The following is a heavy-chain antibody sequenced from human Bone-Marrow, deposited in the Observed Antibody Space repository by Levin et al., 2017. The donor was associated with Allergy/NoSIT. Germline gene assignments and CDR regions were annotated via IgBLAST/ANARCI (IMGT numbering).Heavy chain of an antibody. CDR2: IDYSGTV. D-gene: IGHD5-24*01. CDR1: GVAFSGFY. J-gene: IGHJ4*02. Sequence: PSETLSLTCAVQGVAFSGFYWSWIRQSPGQGLEWIGEIDYSGTVNYNPSLQSRASISADTSKNPFSTKMSSVTAADTAVYYCAKWLRGHCRGDSWGQGTLVTVS. CDR3: AKWLRGHCRGDS. V-gene: IGHV4-34*01.